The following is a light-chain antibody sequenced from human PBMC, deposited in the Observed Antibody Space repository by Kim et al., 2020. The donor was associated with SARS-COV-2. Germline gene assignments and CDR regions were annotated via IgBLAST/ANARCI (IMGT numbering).Light chain of an antibody. CDR2: WAS. CDR3: HQYYSIPYT. V-gene: IGKV4-1*01. Sequence: DIVMTQSPDSLAVSLGERATINCKSSRSVLYSSNNKDYLAWYQQKPGQPPKLLIYWASTRESGVPDRFSGSGSGTDFTLTVSSLQAEDVAVYYCHQYYSIPYTFGGGTKVDIK. J-gene: IGKJ4*01. CDR1: RSVLYSSNNKDY.